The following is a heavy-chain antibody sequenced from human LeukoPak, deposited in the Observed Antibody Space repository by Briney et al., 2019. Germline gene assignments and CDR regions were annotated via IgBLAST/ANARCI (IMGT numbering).Heavy chain of an antibody. CDR3: ARDAAIAALGSPDAFDI. CDR2: IIPIFGTA. CDR1: GGTFSSYA. Sequence: GSSVKVSCKASGGTFSSYAISWVRQAPGQGLEWMGGIIPIFGTANYAQKFQGRVTITADESTSTAYMELSSLRSEDTAVYYCARDAAIAALGSPDAFDIWSQGTMVTVSS. D-gene: IGHD6-13*01. J-gene: IGHJ3*02. V-gene: IGHV1-69*01.